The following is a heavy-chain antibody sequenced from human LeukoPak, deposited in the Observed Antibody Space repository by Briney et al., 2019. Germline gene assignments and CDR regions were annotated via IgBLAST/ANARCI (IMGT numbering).Heavy chain of an antibody. CDR1: GYTFTGYY. J-gene: IGHJ3*02. CDR2: INPNSGGT. Sequence: ASVKVSCKASGYTFTGYYMHWVRQAPGQGLEWMGWINPNSGGTNYAQKFQGRVTMTRDTSISTAYMELSRLRSDDTAVYYCARGLATYDSSGYTAFDIWGQGTMVTVSS. V-gene: IGHV1-2*02. D-gene: IGHD3-22*01. CDR3: ARGLATYDSSGYTAFDI.